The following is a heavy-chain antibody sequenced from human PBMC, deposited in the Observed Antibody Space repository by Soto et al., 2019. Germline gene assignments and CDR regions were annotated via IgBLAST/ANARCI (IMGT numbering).Heavy chain of an antibody. CDR3: ARAYLKSDMLTTRFPYGMDV. CDR2: IIPIFGTA. V-gene: IGHV1-69*06. Sequence: QVQLVQSGAEVKKPGSSVKVSCKASGGTFGSYAISWVRQAPGQGLEWMGGIIPIFGTANYAQKFQGRVTITADKSTSTAYMELSSLRSEDTAVYYCARAYLKSDMLTTRFPYGMDVWGQGTTVTVSS. D-gene: IGHD3-9*01. J-gene: IGHJ6*02. CDR1: GGTFGSYA.